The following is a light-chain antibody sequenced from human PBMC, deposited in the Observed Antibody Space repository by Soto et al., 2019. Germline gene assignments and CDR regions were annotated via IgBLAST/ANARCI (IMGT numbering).Light chain of an antibody. CDR1: NIGSQS. J-gene: IGLJ3*02. CDR2: YDS. CDR3: QVWDSSSDRPV. V-gene: IGLV3-21*04. Sequence: SYELTQTPSLSVAPEKTASITCGGDNIGSQSVHWYRHKPGQAPILVMRYDSDRPSGIPERFSGSNSGNTATLTISRVEAGDEADYYCQVWDSSSDRPVFGGGTKLTVL.